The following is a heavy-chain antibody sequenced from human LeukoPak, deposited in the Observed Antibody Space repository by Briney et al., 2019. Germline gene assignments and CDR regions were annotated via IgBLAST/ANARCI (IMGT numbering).Heavy chain of an antibody. J-gene: IGHJ4*02. CDR2: ISYDGSNK. CDR1: GFTFGSYG. Sequence: GRSLRLSCAASGFTFGSYGMHWVRQAPGKGLEWVAVISYDGSNKYYADSVKGRFTISRDNSKNTLYLQMNSLRAEDTAVYYCAKGLLAAVVAWGQGTLVTVSS. D-gene: IGHD3-22*01. V-gene: IGHV3-30*18. CDR3: AKGLLAAVVA.